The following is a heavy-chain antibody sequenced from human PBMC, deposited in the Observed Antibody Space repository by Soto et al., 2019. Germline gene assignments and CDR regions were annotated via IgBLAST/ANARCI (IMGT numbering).Heavy chain of an antibody. D-gene: IGHD4-17*01. V-gene: IGHV3-33*01. CDR1: GFTFSSYG. Sequence: HPGGFRRLSCAASGFTFSSYGMHWVRQAPGKGLEWVAVIWYDGSNKYYADSVKGRFTISRDNSKNTLYLQMNSLRAEDTAVYYCAREAINDYFDHWFDPWGHGTLVTVSP. CDR3: AREAINDYFDHWFDP. CDR2: IWYDGSNK. J-gene: IGHJ5*02.